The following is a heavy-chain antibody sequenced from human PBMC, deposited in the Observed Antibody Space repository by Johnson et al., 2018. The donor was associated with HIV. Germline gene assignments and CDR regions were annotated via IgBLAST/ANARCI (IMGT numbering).Heavy chain of an antibody. J-gene: IGHJ3*02. CDR3: AKNFRGGIVATGDAFDI. Sequence: VQLVESGGGVVQPGRSLRLSCAASGFTFSSYAMHWVRQAPGKGLEWVAVISYDGSDKYYAASVKGRFTISRDSSKNTLYLQMNTLRADDTAVYYCAKNFRGGIVATGDAFDIWGQGTMVTVSS. CDR1: GFTFSSYA. D-gene: IGHD6-13*01. V-gene: IGHV3-30*04. CDR2: ISYDGSDK.